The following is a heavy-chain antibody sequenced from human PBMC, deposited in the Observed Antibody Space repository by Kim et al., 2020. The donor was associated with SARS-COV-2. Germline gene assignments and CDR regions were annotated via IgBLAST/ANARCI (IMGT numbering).Heavy chain of an antibody. Sequence: TQYAQKFQGRVTMNRDTTLTTADMELSSLRSDDTAVYYCAREVSGTGGFEYWGQGTLVTVSS. D-gene: IGHD7-27*01. J-gene: IGHJ4*02. CDR2: T. CDR3: AREVSGTGGFEY. V-gene: IGHV1-2*02.